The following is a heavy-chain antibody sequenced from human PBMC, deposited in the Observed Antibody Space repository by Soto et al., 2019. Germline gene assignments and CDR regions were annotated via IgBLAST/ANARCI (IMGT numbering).Heavy chain of an antibody. D-gene: IGHD3-3*01. CDR3: ARIRIYDFWSGYDPLYYYYGMDV. Sequence: GASVRVSCKASGYTFTSYGISWVRQAPGQGLEWMGCISAYNGNTKYAQKLQGRVTMTTDTSTSAAYMGLRSLRSDDTAVYYCARIRIYDFWSGYDPLYYYYGMDVWG. CDR1: GYTFTSYG. CDR2: ISAYNGNT. J-gene: IGHJ6*02. V-gene: IGHV1-18*01.